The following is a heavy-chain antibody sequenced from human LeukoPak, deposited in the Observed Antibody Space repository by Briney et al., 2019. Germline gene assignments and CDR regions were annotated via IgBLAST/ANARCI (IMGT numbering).Heavy chain of an antibody. D-gene: IGHD3-9*01. J-gene: IGHJ4*02. V-gene: IGHV3-7*01. CDR2: IKQDGSEK. CDR1: GFTVSSNS. CDR3: AREGGGDILTGYYYFDY. Sequence: PGGSLRLSCTVSGFTVSSNSMSWVRQAPGKGLEWVANIKQDGSEKYYVDSVKGRFTISRDNAKNSLYLQMNSLRAEDTAVYYCAREGGGDILTGYYYFDYWGQGTLVTVSS.